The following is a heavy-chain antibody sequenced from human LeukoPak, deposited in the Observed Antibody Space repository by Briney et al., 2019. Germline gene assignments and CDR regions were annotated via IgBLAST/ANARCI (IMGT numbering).Heavy chain of an antibody. CDR3: ARDEQAEAFDI. J-gene: IGHJ3*02. D-gene: IGHD6-13*01. CDR2: IYSGGST. V-gene: IGHV3-53*01. Sequence: GGSLRLSCAASGFTVSSNYMSWVRQAPGKGLEWVSVIYSGGSTYYADPVKGRFTISRDNSKNTLYLQMNSLRAEDTAVYYCARDEQAEAFDIWGQGTMVTVSS. CDR1: GFTVSSNY.